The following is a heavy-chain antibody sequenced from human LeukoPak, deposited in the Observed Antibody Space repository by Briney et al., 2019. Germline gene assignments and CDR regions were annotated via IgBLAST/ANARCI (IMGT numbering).Heavy chain of an antibody. J-gene: IGHJ5*02. V-gene: IGHV1-69*06. CDR2: IIPIFGTA. CDR3: ARGGYGPTYNWFDP. D-gene: IGHD5-18*01. Sequence: SVKVSCKASGGTFSSYAISWVRQAPGQGLEWMGGIIPIFGTANYAQKFQGRVTITADKSTSTAYMELSSLRPEDTAVYYCARGGYGPTYNWFDPWGQGTLVTVSS. CDR1: GGTFSSYA.